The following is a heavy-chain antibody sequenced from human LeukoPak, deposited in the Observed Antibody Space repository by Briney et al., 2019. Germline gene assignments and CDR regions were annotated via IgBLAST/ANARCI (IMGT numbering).Heavy chain of an antibody. Sequence: KAGGSLRLSCAVSGFTFSSYSMNWVRQAPGKGLEWVSSISGSSSYIYYADSVKGRFTISRHNAKNSLYLQMNSLRAEDTAVYYCARDSKRFLEWLLRRNWFDPWGQGTLVTVSS. CDR3: ARDSKRFLEWLLRRNWFDP. D-gene: IGHD3-3*01. J-gene: IGHJ5*02. CDR1: GFTFSSYS. CDR2: ISGSSSYI. V-gene: IGHV3-21*01.